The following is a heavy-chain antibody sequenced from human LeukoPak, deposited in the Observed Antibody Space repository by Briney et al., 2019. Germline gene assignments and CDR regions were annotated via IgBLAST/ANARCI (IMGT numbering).Heavy chain of an antibody. CDR3: ARGQRRRLDNWFDP. D-gene: IGHD4-17*01. CDR1: GGSISSYY. V-gene: IGHV4-4*07. J-gene: IGHJ5*02. CDR2: IYTSGST. Sequence: SETLSLTCTVSGGSISSYYWSWIRQPAGKGLEWIGRIYTSGSTNYNPSLKSRVTMSLDTSKNQYSLKLSSVTAADTAVYYCARGQRRRLDNWFDPWGQGTLVTVSS.